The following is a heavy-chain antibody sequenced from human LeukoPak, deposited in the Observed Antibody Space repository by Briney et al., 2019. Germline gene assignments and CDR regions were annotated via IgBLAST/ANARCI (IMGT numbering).Heavy chain of an antibody. CDR2: ISGSGGST. J-gene: IGHJ4*02. CDR1: GFTFSSYA. V-gene: IGHV3-23*01. CDR3: AKTWRDDSSGYYYSDSRAPYYFDY. Sequence: PGGSLRLSCAASGFTFSSYAMSWVRQAPGKGLEWVSAISGSGGSTYYADSVKGRFTISRDNSKNTLYLQMNSLRAEDTAVYYCAKTWRDDSSGYYYSDSRAPYYFDYWGQGTLVTVSS. D-gene: IGHD3-22*01.